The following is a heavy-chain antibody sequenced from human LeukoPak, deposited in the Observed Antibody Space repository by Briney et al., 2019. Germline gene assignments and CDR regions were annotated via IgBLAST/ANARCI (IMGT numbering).Heavy chain of an antibody. D-gene: IGHD3-3*01. V-gene: IGHV4-34*01. CDR3: ARSCSTITIFGVVTLGPTCYGMDV. CDR1: GGSFSGYY. J-gene: IGHJ6*04. Sequence: ETLSLTCAVYGGSFSGYYWSWIRQPPGKGLEWIGEINHSGSTYYNPSLKSRVTISVDTSKNQFSLKLSSVTAADTAVYYCARSCSTITIFGVVTLGPTCYGMDVWGEGTTVTVSS. CDR2: INHSGST.